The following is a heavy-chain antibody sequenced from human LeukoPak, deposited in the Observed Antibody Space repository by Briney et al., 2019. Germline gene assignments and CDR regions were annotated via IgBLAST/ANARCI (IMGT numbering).Heavy chain of an antibody. D-gene: IGHD2-15*01. CDR1: GFALSSYE. J-gene: IGHJ6*02. Sequence: GGSLRLSCAASGFALSSYEVNWVRQAPGKGREWVSYISSGSSPIYYSDSVKGRFTISRDNAKNSVYLQMDSLRAEDTAVYYWAREGGDVWGQGTTVTVSS. CDR3: AREGGDV. CDR2: ISSGSSPI. V-gene: IGHV3-48*03.